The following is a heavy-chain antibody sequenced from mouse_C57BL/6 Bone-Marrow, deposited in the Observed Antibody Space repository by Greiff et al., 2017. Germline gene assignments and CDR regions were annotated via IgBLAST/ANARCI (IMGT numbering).Heavy chain of an antibody. D-gene: IGHD3-2*02. CDR2: INPGSGGT. J-gene: IGHJ3*01. CDR3: ASLSQAEFAY. CDR1: GYAFTNYL. Sequence: VQLQQSGAELVRPGTSVKVSCKASGYAFTNYLIEWVKQRPGQGLEWIGVINPGSGGTNYNEKFKGKATLTADKSSSTAYMQLSSLTSEYSAVYFCASLSQAEFAYWGQGTLVTVSA. V-gene: IGHV1-54*01.